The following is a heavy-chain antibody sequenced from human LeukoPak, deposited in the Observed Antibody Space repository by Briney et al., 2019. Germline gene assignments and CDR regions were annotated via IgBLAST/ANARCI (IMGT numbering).Heavy chain of an antibody. CDR2: ISSSSSYI. CDR3: ATSSDYGDYRTVDY. Sequence: GGSLRLSCAASGFTFSSYSMNWVRQAPGKRLEWVSSISSSSSYIYYADSVKGRFTISRDNAKNSLYLQMNSLRAEDTAVYYCATSSDYGDYRTVDYWGQGTLVTVSS. J-gene: IGHJ4*02. D-gene: IGHD4-17*01. CDR1: GFTFSSYS. V-gene: IGHV3-21*01.